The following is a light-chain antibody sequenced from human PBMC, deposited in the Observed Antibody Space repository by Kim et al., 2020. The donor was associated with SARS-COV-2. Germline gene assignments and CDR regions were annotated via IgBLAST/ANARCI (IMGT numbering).Light chain of an antibody. CDR1: SSDVGGYNY. V-gene: IGLV2-11*01. Sequence: PGQSVTIACNGTSSDVGGYNYVSWYQQHPGKAPKLMIYDVSKRPSGVPDRFSGSKSGNTASLTISGLQAEDEADYYCCSYAGSFWVFGGGTKLTVL. CDR2: DVS. CDR3: CSYAGSFWV. J-gene: IGLJ3*02.